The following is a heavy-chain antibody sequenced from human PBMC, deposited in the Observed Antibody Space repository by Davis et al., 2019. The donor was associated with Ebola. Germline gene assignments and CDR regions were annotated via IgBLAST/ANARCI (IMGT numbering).Heavy chain of an antibody. CDR2: ISSKVYGGKT. Sequence: SLSLSCIGDAFTSGDYAMHWARRAPGTGLEWVGFISSKVYGGKTQYAASVKGRFTISRDDSKSIAYLQMNSLKTEDTAVYYCTRDLKQPPPSYYYGMDVWGQGTTVTVSS. CDR1: AFTSGDYA. J-gene: IGHJ6*02. D-gene: IGHD6-13*01. V-gene: IGHV3-49*04. CDR3: TRDLKQPPPSYYYGMDV.